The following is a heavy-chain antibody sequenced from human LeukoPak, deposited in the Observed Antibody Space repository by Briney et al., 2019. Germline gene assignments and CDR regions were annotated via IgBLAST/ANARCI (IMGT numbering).Heavy chain of an antibody. CDR1: GFTFNSYG. CDR3: ARDYCRTTSCLES. CDR2: IWPDGSNK. V-gene: IGHV3-33*01. J-gene: IGHJ4*02. D-gene: IGHD2-2*01. Sequence: GGSLRLSCAASGFTFNSYGMFWVRQAPGKGLEWVGFIWPDGSNKLYGDSVKGRFTISRDNSKNTVYLQMNSLRAEDTAVYYCARDYCRTTSCLESWGQGTLVTVSS.